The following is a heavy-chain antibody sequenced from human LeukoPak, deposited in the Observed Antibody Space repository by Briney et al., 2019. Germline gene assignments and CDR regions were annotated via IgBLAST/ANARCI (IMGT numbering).Heavy chain of an antibody. D-gene: IGHD3-22*01. CDR1: GFTFSSYA. J-gene: IGHJ4*02. V-gene: IGHV3-23*01. CDR2: ISGSGGST. Sequence: AGGSLRLYCAASGFTFSSYAMSWVRQAPGKGLEWVSAISGSGGSTYYADSVKGRFTISRDNSKNTLFLQMNSLRAEDTAVYYCAKDFYDSSGYLLDYWGQGTLVTVSS. CDR3: AKDFYDSSGYLLDY.